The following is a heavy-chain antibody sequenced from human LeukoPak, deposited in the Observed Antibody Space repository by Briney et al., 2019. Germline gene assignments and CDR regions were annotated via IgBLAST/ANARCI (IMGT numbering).Heavy chain of an antibody. V-gene: IGHV3-30*03. Sequence: PGGSLRLSCAASGFTFSSYGMHWVRQAPGKGLEWVAVISYDGSNKYYADSVKGRFTISRDNAKNSLYLQMNSLRAEDTAVYYCARGEDYGTNSFDYWGQGTLVTVSS. D-gene: IGHD4-17*01. CDR2: ISYDGSNK. CDR1: GFTFSSYG. J-gene: IGHJ4*02. CDR3: ARGEDYGTNSFDY.